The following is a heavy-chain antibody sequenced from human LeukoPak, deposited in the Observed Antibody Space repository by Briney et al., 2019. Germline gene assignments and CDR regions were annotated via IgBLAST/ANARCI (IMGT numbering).Heavy chain of an antibody. CDR3: ARGIAVADYEGGSWFDP. Sequence: SETLSLTCTVSGYSISSGYYWGWIRQPPGKGLEWIGSIYHSGSTYYNPSLKSRVTISVDSSKNQFSLKLSSATAADTAVYYCARGIAVADYEGGSWFDPWGQGTLVTVSS. CDR1: GYSISSGYY. V-gene: IGHV4-38-2*02. D-gene: IGHD6-19*01. J-gene: IGHJ5*02. CDR2: IYHSGST.